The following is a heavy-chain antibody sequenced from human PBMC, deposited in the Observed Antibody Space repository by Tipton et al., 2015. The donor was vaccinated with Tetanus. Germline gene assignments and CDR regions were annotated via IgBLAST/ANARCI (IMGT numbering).Heavy chain of an antibody. CDR3: SSGSGTAISED. J-gene: IGHJ4*02. Sequence: TLSLTCTFSGGSISSHYWGWIRQSPGRGLEWIGTIHFGGDTAYNPSLRSRVTISVDTSRNHVSLKMTSVTAADTALYYCSSGSGTAISEDWGQGTLVTVSS. CDR1: GGSISSHY. CDR2: IHFGGDT. D-gene: IGHD1-7*01. V-gene: IGHV4-39*02.